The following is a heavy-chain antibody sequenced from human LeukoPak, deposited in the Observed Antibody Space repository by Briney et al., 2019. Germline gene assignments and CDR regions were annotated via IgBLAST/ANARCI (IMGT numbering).Heavy chain of an antibody. CDR3: ARTSGYSSGPDAFDI. CDR1: GFTFSSYA. CDR2: ISYDGSNK. V-gene: IGHV3-30-3*01. D-gene: IGHD6-19*01. J-gene: IGHJ3*02. Sequence: PGGSLRLSCAASGFTFSSYAMHWVRQAPGKGLEWVAVISYDGSNKYYADSVKGRFTISRDNSKNTLYLQMSSLRADDTAVYYCARTSGYSSGPDAFDIWGQGTMVTVSS.